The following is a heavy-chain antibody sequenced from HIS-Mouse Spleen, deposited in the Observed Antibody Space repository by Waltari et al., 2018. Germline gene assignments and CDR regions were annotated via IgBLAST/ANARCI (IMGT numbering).Heavy chain of an antibody. V-gene: IGHV2-70*15. CDR1: GFSLSTSGMC. D-gene: IGHD6-19*01. J-gene: IGHJ4*02. CDR3: ARIAEGYTSCWYAFDY. CDR2: IDWDDDK. Sequence: QVTLRESGPALVKPTQTLTLTCTFSGFSLSTSGMCVSWIRQPPGKALEWLARIDWDDDKYYSPSMKTRLTISRDTSKNQVVLTMTNMDPLDTATYYCARIAEGYTSCWYAFDYWGQGTLVTVSS.